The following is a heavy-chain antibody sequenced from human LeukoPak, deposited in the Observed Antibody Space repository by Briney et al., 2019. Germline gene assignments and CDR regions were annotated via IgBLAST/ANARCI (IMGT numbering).Heavy chain of an antibody. D-gene: IGHD2-15*01. CDR2: ISAYNGNT. J-gene: IGHJ6*02. Sequence: ASVKVSCKASGYTFTSYGISWVRQAPGQGLEWMGWISAYNGNTNYAQKLQGRVTMTTDTSTSTAYMELRSLRSDDTAVYYCARFVVVVAASYYYYYGMDVWGQGTTVTVSS. V-gene: IGHV1-18*01. CDR3: ARFVVVVAASYYYYYGMDV. CDR1: GYTFTSYG.